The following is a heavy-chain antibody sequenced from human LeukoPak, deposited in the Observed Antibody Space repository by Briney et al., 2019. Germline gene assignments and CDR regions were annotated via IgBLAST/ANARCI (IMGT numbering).Heavy chain of an antibody. Sequence: PGGSLRLSCAASGFTFSSYSMNWVRQAPGKGLEWLSYISGSSSAINYADSVKGRFTISRDNAKNSLFLQMNSLRAEDTAVYYCATYSGYDRIFDYWGQGTLVTVSS. CDR2: ISGSSSAI. D-gene: IGHD5-12*01. V-gene: IGHV3-48*01. CDR3: ATYSGYDRIFDY. J-gene: IGHJ4*02. CDR1: GFTFSSYS.